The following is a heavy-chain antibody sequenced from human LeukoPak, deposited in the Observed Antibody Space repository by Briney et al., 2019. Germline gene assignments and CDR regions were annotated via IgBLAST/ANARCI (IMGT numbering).Heavy chain of an antibody. CDR3: ARELDYYGSGMDV. Sequence: GGSLRLSCATSGFNFSDSRMTWVRQAPGKGLEWVSSISSSSSYIYYADSVKGRFTISRDNAKNSLYLQMNSLRAEDTAVYYCARELDYYGSGMDVWGQGTTVTVSS. CDR2: ISSSSSYI. J-gene: IGHJ6*02. CDR1: GFNFSDSR. V-gene: IGHV3-21*01. D-gene: IGHD3-10*01.